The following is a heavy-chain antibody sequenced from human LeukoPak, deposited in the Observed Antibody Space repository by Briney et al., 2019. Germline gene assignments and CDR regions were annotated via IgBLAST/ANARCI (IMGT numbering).Heavy chain of an antibody. J-gene: IGHJ5*02. V-gene: IGHV4-59*12. CDR1: GGSMSPYH. Sequence: SETLSLTCTVSGGSMSPYHWGWIRQPPGKGLEWTGYIYYSGSTNYNPSLKSRVTISVDTSKNQFSLKLSSVTAADTAVYYCARVKVGALGYNWFDPWGQGTLVTVSS. CDR3: ARVKVGALGYNWFDP. D-gene: IGHD1-26*01. CDR2: IYYSGST.